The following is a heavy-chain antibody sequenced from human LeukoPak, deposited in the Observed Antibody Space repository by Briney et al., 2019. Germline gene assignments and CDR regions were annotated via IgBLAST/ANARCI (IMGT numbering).Heavy chain of an antibody. CDR2: ISGSGGST. CDR1: GFTFSSNA. Sequence: GGSLRLSCAASGFTFSSNAMSWVRQAPGKGLEWVSAISGSGGSTYYADSVKGRFTISRDNSKNTLYLQMNSLRAEDTAVYYCAKGVHMVRGVISPWFDPWGQGTLVTVSS. D-gene: IGHD3-10*01. V-gene: IGHV3-23*01. CDR3: AKGVHMVRGVISPWFDP. J-gene: IGHJ5*02.